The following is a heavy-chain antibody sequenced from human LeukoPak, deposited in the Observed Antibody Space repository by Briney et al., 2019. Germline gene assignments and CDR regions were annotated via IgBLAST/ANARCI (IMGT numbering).Heavy chain of an antibody. CDR3: AREGPCGGSCYVY. J-gene: IGHJ4*02. CDR1: GFTFSGYS. D-gene: IGHD2-2*01. V-gene: IGHV3-48*01. Sequence: GGSLRLSXAASGFTFSGYSMYWVRQAPGKGLEWVSYISRSSTTIYYADSVKGRFTISRDNAKNSLYLQMNSLRAEDTAVYYCAREGPCGGSCYVYWGQGALVTVSS. CDR2: ISRSSTTI.